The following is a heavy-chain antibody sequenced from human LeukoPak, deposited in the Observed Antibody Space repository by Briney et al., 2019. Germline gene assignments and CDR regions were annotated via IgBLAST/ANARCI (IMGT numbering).Heavy chain of an antibody. Sequence: GGSLTLSCVGSGFSFADYGMHWVRHAPGKGLEWVSGISWNSGATAYADSVKGRFTISRDNAVDSLYLQMNSLRVEDTALYYCAKIYGSGSQPFDYWGQGTLVTVSS. J-gene: IGHJ4*02. CDR2: ISWNSGAT. CDR3: AKIYGSGSQPFDY. CDR1: GFSFADYG. D-gene: IGHD3-10*01. V-gene: IGHV3-9*01.